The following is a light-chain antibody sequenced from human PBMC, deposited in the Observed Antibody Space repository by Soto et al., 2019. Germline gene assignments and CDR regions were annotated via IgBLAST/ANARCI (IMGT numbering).Light chain of an antibody. Sequence: EIVLTQSPGTLSLSRGEGAAVCCRSSQGVGSSYLAWYQQKPGQAPRLXIYDASSRATGIPDRFSGSGSGTDFTLTISRLEPEDFAVYYCQQYGGSPRTFGQGTKVDIK. CDR3: QQYGGSPRT. CDR1: QGVGSSY. CDR2: DAS. J-gene: IGKJ1*01. V-gene: IGKV3-20*01.